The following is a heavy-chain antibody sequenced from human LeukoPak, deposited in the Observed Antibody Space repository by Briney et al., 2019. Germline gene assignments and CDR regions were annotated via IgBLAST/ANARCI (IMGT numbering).Heavy chain of an antibody. CDR2: ISAYNGNT. CDR1: GYTFTSYG. V-gene: IGHV1-18*01. J-gene: IGHJ4*02. D-gene: IGHD2-21*02. Sequence: ASVKVSCKASGYTFTSYGIRWVRQAPGQGLEWMGWISAYNGNTNYAQKLQGRVTMTTDTSTSTAYMELRSLRSDDTAVYYCARDLCGGDCSPFDYWGQGTLVTVSS. CDR3: ARDLCGGDCSPFDY.